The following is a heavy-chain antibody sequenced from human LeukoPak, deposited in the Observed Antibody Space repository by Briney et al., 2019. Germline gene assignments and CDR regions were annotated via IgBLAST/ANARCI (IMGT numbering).Heavy chain of an antibody. V-gene: IGHV4-30-2*01. CDR1: GGSISSGGYY. J-gene: IGHJ4*02. D-gene: IGHD6-19*01. CDR2: IYHSGST. CDR3: AGRYSSGLIDY. Sequence: SETLSLTCTVSGGSISSGGYYRSWIRQPPGKGLEWIGYIYHSGSTYYNPSLKSRVTISVDRSKNQFSLKLSSVTAADTAVYYCAGRYSSGLIDYWGQGTLVTVSS.